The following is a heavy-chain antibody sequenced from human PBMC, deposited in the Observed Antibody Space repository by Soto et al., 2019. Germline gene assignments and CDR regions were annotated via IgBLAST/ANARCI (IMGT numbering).Heavy chain of an antibody. CDR3: ARGPISAGPIPGDYYYYYYVMDV. CDR1: GGSISSYY. CDR2: IYYSGST. J-gene: IGHJ6*02. Sequence: QVQLQESGPGLVKPSETLSLTCTVSGGSISSYYWSWIRQPPGKGLEWIGYIYYSGSTNYNPSLKSRVTISVDTSKNQFSLKLSSVTAADTAVYYCARGPISAGPIPGDYYYYYYVMDVWGQGTTVTVSS. D-gene: IGHD6-25*01. V-gene: IGHV4-59*01.